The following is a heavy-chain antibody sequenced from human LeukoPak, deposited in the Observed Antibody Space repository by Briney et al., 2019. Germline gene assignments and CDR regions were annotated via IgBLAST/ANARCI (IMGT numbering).Heavy chain of an antibody. D-gene: IGHD5-18*01. CDR1: GYTFTSYD. Sequence: GASVKVSCKASGYTFTSYDINWVRQAPGQGLEWMGWMNPNSGNTAYAQKFQGRVTMTRNTSISTSYMELSSLRSEDTAVYYCAREEDTAMVPGYWGQGTLVTVSS. J-gene: IGHJ4*02. CDR2: MNPNSGNT. CDR3: AREEDTAMVPGY. V-gene: IGHV1-8*01.